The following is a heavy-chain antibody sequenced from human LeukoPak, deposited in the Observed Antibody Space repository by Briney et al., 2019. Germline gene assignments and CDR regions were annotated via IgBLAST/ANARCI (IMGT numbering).Heavy chain of an antibody. CDR3: ARCSYSGGSCPDF. Sequence: GGSLRLSCAASGFTFSDYYMSWIRQAPGKGLEWVSYISSSGSTIYYADSVKGRFTISRDNAKNTLYLQMNSLRAEDTAVYYCARCSYSGGSCPDFWGQGTLVTVSS. D-gene: IGHD2-15*01. CDR2: ISSSGSTI. J-gene: IGHJ4*02. CDR1: GFTFSDYY. V-gene: IGHV3-11*04.